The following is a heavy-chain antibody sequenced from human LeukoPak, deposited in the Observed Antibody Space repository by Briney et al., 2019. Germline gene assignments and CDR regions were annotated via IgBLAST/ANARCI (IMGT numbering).Heavy chain of an antibody. J-gene: IGHJ4*02. V-gene: IGHV1-18*01. CDR3: ARSGRGTYYYFDL. CDR2: ISGSNGNT. D-gene: IGHD1-26*01. CDR1: GYTFTSYG. Sequence: ASVKVSCKASGYTFTSYGISWVRQAPGQGLEWMGWISGSNGNTNYAQEFQGRVSMTADASTGTAYLELRSLRSDDTAVYYCARSGRGTYYYFDLWGQGTLVTVSS.